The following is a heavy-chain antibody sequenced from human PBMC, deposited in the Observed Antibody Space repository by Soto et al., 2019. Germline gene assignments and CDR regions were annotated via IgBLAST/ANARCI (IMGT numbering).Heavy chain of an antibody. CDR1: GGTFSSYA. CDR2: IIPIFGTA. CDR3: AREEGRRWLFDY. D-gene: IGHD3-10*01. J-gene: IGHJ4*02. V-gene: IGHV1-69*13. Sequence: ASVKVSCKASGGTFSSYAISWVRQAPGQGLEWMGGIIPIFGTANYAQKFQGRVTITADESTSTAYMELSSLRSEDTAVYYCAREEGRRWLFDYWGQGTLVTVSS.